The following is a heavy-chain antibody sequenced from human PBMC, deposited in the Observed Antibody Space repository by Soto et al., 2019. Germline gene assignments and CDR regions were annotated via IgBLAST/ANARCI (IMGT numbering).Heavy chain of an antibody. CDR1: GFTFSSYA. V-gene: IGHV3-23*01. J-gene: IGHJ4*02. D-gene: IGHD3-22*01. CDR3: ARTRDYYDSSGYIY. CDR2: ISGSGGST. Sequence: GGSLRLSCAASGFTFSSYAMSWVRQAPGKGLEWVSAISGSGGSTYYADSVKGRFTISRDNSKNTLYLQMNSLRAEDTAVYYCARTRDYYDSSGYIYWGQGTLVTVSS.